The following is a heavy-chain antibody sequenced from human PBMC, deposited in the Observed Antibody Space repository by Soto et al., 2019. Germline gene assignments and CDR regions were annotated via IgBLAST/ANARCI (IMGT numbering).Heavy chain of an antibody. D-gene: IGHD3-10*01. V-gene: IGHV4-31*03. Sequence: KPSETLSLTCTVSGGSISSGGYYWSWIRQHPGKGLEWIGYIYYSGSTYYNPSLKSRVTISVDTSKNQFSLKLSSVTAADTAVYYCARGDPGAYYYYYYGMDVWGQGTTVTVSS. CDR2: IYYSGST. CDR3: ARGDPGAYYYYYYGMDV. J-gene: IGHJ6*02. CDR1: GGSISSGGYY.